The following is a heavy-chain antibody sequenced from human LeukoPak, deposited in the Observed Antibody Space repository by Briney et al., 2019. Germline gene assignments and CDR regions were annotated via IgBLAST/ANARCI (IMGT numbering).Heavy chain of an antibody. CDR3: VGGLEATHYDYYLEV. J-gene: IGHJ6*03. Sequence: GGSLRLSCAASVVALTIDEMRSVGEAPGKGLEWVSYISSSGSTIYYADSVKGRFTISRDNAKNSLYLQMNSRISEDRACYYLVGGLEATHYDYYLEVWGKGTTVTVSS. V-gene: IGHV3-48*03. CDR1: VVALTIDE. CDR2: ISSSGSTI. D-gene: IGHD2-2*01.